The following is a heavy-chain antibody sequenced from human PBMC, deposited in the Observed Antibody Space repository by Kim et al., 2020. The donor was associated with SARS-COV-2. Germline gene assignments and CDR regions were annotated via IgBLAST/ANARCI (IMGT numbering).Heavy chain of an antibody. J-gene: IGHJ4*02. D-gene: IGHD3-10*01. CDR3: ARELLWFGELLDY. Sequence: YAVPVKSRITINPDTSQNQFSLQLNSVTPEDTAVYYCARELLWFGELLDYWGQGTLVTVSS. V-gene: IGHV6-1*01.